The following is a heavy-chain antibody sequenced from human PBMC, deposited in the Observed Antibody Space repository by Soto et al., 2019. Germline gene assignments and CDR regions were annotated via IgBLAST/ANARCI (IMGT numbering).Heavy chain of an antibody. V-gene: IGHV3-74*02. J-gene: IGHJ6*03. D-gene: IGHD2-15*01. CDR2: INSDGSVS. CDR3: ARGDCVGGTCYSLAGSFYYYMDV. CDR1: GFTFSNYW. Sequence: EVQLVESGGGLVQPGGSLRLSCAASGFTFSNYWMYWVRQAPGKGLEWVSRINSDGSVSSYADYVKGRITISRENVKNTLYRQKDSLRAEDTAVYYCARGDCVGGTCYSLAGSFYYYMDVWGKGTTVTVFS.